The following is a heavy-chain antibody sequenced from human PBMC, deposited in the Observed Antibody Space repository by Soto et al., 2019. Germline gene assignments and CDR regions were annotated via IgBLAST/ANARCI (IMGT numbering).Heavy chain of an antibody. V-gene: IGHV4-30-4*01. CDR1: GGSISSGDYY. Sequence: PSETLSLTCTVSGGSISSGDYYWSWIRQPPGKGLEWIGYIYYSGSTYYNPSLKSRVTISVDTSKNQFSLKLSSVTAADTAVYYCARAHYGGNSEYYYYYGMAVWGQGTTVTVSS. CDR3: ARAHYGGNSEYYYYYGMAV. D-gene: IGHD4-17*01. CDR2: IYYSGST. J-gene: IGHJ6*02.